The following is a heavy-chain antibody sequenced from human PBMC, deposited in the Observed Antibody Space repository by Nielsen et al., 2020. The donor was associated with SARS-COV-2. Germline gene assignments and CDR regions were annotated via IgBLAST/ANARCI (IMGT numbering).Heavy chain of an antibody. CDR3: ARPGVDDSSGYYYLR. CDR2: IDPSDSYT. V-gene: IGHV5-10-1*01. D-gene: IGHD3-22*01. J-gene: IGHJ4*02. Sequence: GGSLRLSCKGSGYSFTSYWISWVRQMPGKGLEWMGRIDPSDSYTNYSPSFQGHVTISADKSISTAYLQWSSLKASDTAMYYCARPGVDDSSGYYYLRWGQGTLVTVSS. CDR1: GYSFTSYW.